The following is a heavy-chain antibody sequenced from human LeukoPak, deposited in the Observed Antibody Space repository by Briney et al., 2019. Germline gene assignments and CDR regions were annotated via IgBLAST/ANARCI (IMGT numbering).Heavy chain of an antibody. J-gene: IGHJ6*02. Sequence: PSETLSLTCTVSGGSISSYYWSWIRQPPGKGLEWIGYIYYSGSTNYNPSLKSRVTISVDTSKNQFSLKLSSVTAADTAVYYCATLYCSGGSCYSPYGMDVWGQGTTVTVSS. V-gene: IGHV4-59*01. CDR2: IYYSGST. D-gene: IGHD2-15*01. CDR3: ATLYCSGGSCYSPYGMDV. CDR1: GGSISSYY.